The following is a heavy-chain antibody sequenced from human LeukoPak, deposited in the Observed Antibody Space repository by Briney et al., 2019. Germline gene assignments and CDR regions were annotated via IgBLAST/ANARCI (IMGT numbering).Heavy chain of an antibody. Sequence: PGGSLRLSCAASGFTFSSYNMNWVRQAPGKGLEWVSSISSGGSYIYYADSVKGRFTISRDNAKNSLYLQMNSLRAEDTAVYYCASVAVAGYFDSWGQGTLVTVSS. CDR1: GFTFSSYN. J-gene: IGHJ4*02. CDR2: ISSGGSYI. CDR3: ASVAVAGYFDS. V-gene: IGHV3-21*01. D-gene: IGHD6-19*01.